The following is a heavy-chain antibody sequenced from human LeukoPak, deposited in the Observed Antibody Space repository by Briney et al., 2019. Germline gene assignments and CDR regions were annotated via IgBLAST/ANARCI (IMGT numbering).Heavy chain of an antibody. Sequence: GGSLRLSCAASGFTFSSYSMNWVRQAPGKGLEWVANIKQDGSEKYYVDSVKGRFTISRDNAKNSLHLQLNSLRAEDTAVYYCATKAAGSGYSYWGQGTLVTVSS. D-gene: IGHD3-22*01. CDR2: IKQDGSEK. CDR3: ATKAAGSGYSY. V-gene: IGHV3-7*01. J-gene: IGHJ4*02. CDR1: GFTFSSYS.